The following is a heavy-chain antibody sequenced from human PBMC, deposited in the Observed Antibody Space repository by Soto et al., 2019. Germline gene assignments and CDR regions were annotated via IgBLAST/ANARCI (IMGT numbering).Heavy chain of an antibody. V-gene: IGHV5-51*01. CDR1: VYSFTSYW. J-gene: IGHJ4*02. CDR2: IYPGDSDT. D-gene: IGHD1-1*01. CDR3: ARQGFSNANFDY. Sequence: LVAALKISGKRSVYSFTSYWFGSVRQMPGKGLEWMGIIYPGDSDTRYSPSFQGQVTISADKSISTAYLQWSSLKASDTAMYYCARQGFSNANFDYWGQGTLVTVSS.